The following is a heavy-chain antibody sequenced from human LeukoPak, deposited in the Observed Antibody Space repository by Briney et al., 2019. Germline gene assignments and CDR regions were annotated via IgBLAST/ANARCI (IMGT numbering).Heavy chain of an antibody. CDR2: IRSKAYGGTT. V-gene: IGHV3-49*04. J-gene: IGHJ4*02. CDR1: GFTFGDYA. Sequence: PGGSLRLSCTASGFTFGDYAMSWVRQAPGKGLEWVGFIRSKAYGGTTESAASVKGRFTISRDDSKSIAHLHMNSLKTEDTGVYYCTRATGGQWLVQSTDYWGQGTLVTVSS. D-gene: IGHD6-19*01. CDR3: TRATGGQWLVQSTDY.